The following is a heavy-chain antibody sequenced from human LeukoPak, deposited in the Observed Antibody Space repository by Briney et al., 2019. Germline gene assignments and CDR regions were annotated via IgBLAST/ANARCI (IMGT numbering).Heavy chain of an antibody. CDR1: GGFISNGGYY. J-gene: IGHJ4*02. V-gene: IGHV4-31*03. Sequence: SQTLSLTCTVSGGFISNGGYYWSWIRQYPGKGLEWIGYIYYSGNTYYNPSLMGRVTISVDTSKNQFSMKLNIVTAADTAVYYCARDGSPGGTYIDFWGQGTLVTVSS. D-gene: IGHD2-8*02. CDR2: IYYSGNT. CDR3: ARDGSPGGTYIDF.